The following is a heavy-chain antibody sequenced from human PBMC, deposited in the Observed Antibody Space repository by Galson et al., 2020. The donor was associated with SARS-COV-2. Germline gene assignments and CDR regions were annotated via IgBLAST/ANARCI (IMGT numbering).Heavy chain of an antibody. CDR2: ISDDGINR. J-gene: IGHJ3*02. V-gene: IGHV3-30*04. Sequence: GESLKISCAASGFTLKNYTMYWVGQAPGKGLEWVAVISDDGINRYYADSVKGRFTISRDISKNTLYLQMNSLRTEDTAVYYCATHSDIYFCAFDIWGQGTMVTVSS. CDR1: GFTLKNYT. CDR3: ATHSDIYFCAFDI. D-gene: IGHD1-26*01.